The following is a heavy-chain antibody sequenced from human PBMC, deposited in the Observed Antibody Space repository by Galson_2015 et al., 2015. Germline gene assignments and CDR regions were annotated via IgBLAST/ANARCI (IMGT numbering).Heavy chain of an antibody. CDR2: IGSGGSDR. J-gene: IGHJ4*02. V-gene: IGHV3-48*03. D-gene: IGHD3-10*01. CDR1: GFTFSSYE. Sequence: SLRLSCAASGFTFSSYEMNWVRQAPGKGLEWVSYIGSGGSDRFYADSVKGRFAISRDDAKNLLYLLMSSLRAEDTAVYYCARGRSYYTNLFDYWGQGTLVTVSS. CDR3: ARGRSYYTNLFDY.